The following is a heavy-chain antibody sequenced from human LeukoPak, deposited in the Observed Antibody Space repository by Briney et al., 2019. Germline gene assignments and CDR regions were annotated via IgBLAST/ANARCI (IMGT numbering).Heavy chain of an antibody. CDR1: GFTFSSYS. CDR3: ARGSIGITIFGVVITSDYYYYYMDV. Sequence: GGPLRLSCAASGFTFSSYSMNWVRQAPGKGLEWVSYISSGGTTIYNADSVKGRFTISRDNVMNSLYLQMNSLRAEDTAVYYCARGSIGITIFGVVITSDYYYYYMDVWGKGTTVTVSS. CDR2: ISSGGTTI. D-gene: IGHD3-3*01. V-gene: IGHV3-48*01. J-gene: IGHJ6*03.